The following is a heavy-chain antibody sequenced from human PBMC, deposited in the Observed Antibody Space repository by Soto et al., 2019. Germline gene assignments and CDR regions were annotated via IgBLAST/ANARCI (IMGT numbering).Heavy chain of an antibody. J-gene: IGHJ4*02. CDR2: IIPIFGTA. CDR3: ARVYPAHGSSWYFDY. V-gene: IGHV1-69*13. Sequence: GASVKVSCKASGGTFSSDAISWVRQAPGQGLEWMGGIIPIFGTANYAQKFQGRVTITADESTSTAYMELSSLRSEDTAVYYCARVYPAHGSSWYFDYWGQGTLVTVSS. D-gene: IGHD6-13*01. CDR1: GGTFSSDA.